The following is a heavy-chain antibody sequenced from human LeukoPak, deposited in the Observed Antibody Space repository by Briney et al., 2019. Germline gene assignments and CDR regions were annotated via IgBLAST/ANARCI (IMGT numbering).Heavy chain of an antibody. V-gene: IGHV3-30-3*01. CDR1: GFTFSSNA. Sequence: GGSLRLSCAASGFTFSSNAMHWVRRAPGKGLEWVSVISYDGSNKYYADSVKGRFTISRDNSKNTLYLQMNSLRAEDTAVYYCAASGSYSTFDYWGQGTLVTVSS. J-gene: IGHJ4*02. CDR3: AASGSYSTFDY. CDR2: ISYDGSNK. D-gene: IGHD1-26*01.